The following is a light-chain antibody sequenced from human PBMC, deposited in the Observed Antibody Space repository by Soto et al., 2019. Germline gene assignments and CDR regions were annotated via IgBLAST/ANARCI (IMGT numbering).Light chain of an antibody. CDR2: DVS. Sequence: QSALTQPASVSGSPGQSITISCTGTSSDVGGYNSVSWYQQHPGKAPKLMIYDVSNWPSGVSNRFSGSKSGNTASLTISGLQAEDEADYYCSAYTSSSTVVFGGGTKVTVL. J-gene: IGLJ2*01. V-gene: IGLV2-14*01. CDR3: SAYTSSSTVV. CDR1: SSDVGGYNS.